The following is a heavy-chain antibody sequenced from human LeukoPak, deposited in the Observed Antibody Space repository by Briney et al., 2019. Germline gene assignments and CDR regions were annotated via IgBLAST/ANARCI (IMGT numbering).Heavy chain of an antibody. CDR1: GFRFSDHY. Sequence: PGGSRRLSCAASGFRFSDHYMDWVRQAPGKGLEWVGRVRNKAESYRTEYAASVKGRFTVLRDDSESSVYLQMRSLKTEDTAVYYCADVGAGGDYWGQGTQVTVSS. CDR3: ADVGAGGDY. J-gene: IGHJ4*02. V-gene: IGHV3-72*01. CDR2: VRNKAESYRT. D-gene: IGHD3-16*01.